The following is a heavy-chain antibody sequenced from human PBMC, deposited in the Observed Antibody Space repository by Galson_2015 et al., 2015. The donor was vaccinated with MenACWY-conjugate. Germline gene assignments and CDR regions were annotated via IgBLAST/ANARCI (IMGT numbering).Heavy chain of an antibody. CDR3: AWGRNPTVKSMYLDY. D-gene: IGHD1-14*01. CDR1: GITFSHCG. Sequence: SLRLSCAASGITFSHCGMNWVRQAPGKGLEWISYISPGSGIIYYADSAKGRFTISRDDAKSSLFLQISSLRDEDTAVYYCAWGRNPTVKSMYLDYWGQGTLVTVSS. CDR2: ISPGSGII. V-gene: IGHV3-48*02. J-gene: IGHJ4*02.